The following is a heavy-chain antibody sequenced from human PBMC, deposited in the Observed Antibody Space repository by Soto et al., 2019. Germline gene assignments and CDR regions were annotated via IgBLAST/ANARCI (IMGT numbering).Heavy chain of an antibody. CDR1: GYTFTSYY. Sequence: ASVKVSCKASGYTFTSYYMHWVRQAPGQGLEWMGIINPSDGSTSYAQKFQGRVTMTRDTSTSTVYMELSSLRSEDTAVYYCAKGAAGTHYYYYGMDVWGQGTTVTVSS. J-gene: IGHJ6*02. CDR2: INPSDGST. V-gene: IGHV1-46*01. D-gene: IGHD6-13*01. CDR3: AKGAAGTHYYYYGMDV.